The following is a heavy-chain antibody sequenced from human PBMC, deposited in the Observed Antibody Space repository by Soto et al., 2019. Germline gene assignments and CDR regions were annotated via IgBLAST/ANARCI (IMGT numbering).Heavy chain of an antibody. CDR2: ISGSGGST. CDR1: GFTFSSYA. Sequence: GGSLRLSCAASGFTFSSYAMSWVRQAPGKGLEWVSAISGSGGSTYYADSVKGRFTISRDNSKNTLYLQMNSLRAEDTAVYYCAKSWYSTMVRGVPQTSDYYYYYGMDVWGQGTTVTVSS. J-gene: IGHJ6*02. V-gene: IGHV3-23*01. CDR3: AKSWYSTMVRGVPQTSDYYYYYGMDV. D-gene: IGHD3-10*01.